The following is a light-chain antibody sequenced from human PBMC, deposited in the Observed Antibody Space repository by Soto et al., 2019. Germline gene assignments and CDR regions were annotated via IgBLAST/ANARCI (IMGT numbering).Light chain of an antibody. J-gene: IGLJ2*01. CDR2: VNI. CDR3: QSYDSSLSVI. Sequence: QSVLTQPPSVSGAPGQTITISCTGDSSNIGAGYDVHWYQQLPGTAPKLLIYVNINRPSGVPDRFSASRSDSSASLAITGLQAEDEADYYCQSYDSSLSVIFGGGTKVNVL. V-gene: IGLV1-40*01. CDR1: SSNIGAGYD.